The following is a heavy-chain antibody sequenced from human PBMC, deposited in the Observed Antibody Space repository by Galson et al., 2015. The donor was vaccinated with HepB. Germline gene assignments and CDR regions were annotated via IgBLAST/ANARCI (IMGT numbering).Heavy chain of an antibody. D-gene: IGHD2-15*01. J-gene: IGHJ3*02. Sequence: CAISGDSVSSNSAAWNWIRQSPSRGLEWLGRTYYRSKWYNDYAVSVKSRITINPDTSKNQFSLQLDSVTPEDTAVYYCAREGGLGYCSGGSCYSAEGGNAFDIWGQGTMVTVSS. CDR1: GDSVSSNSAA. CDR2: TYYRSKWYN. CDR3: AREGGLGYCSGGSCYSAEGGNAFDI. V-gene: IGHV6-1*01.